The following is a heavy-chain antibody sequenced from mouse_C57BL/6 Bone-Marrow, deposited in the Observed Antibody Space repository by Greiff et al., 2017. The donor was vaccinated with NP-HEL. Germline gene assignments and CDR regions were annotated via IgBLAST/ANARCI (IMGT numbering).Heavy chain of an antibody. Sequence: EVQLVESGGGLVKPGGSLKLSCAASGFTFSDYGMHWVRQAPEKGLEWVAYISSGSSTIYYADTVKGRFTISRDNAKNTLFLQMTSLRSEDTAMYYCARPYDYVPFAYWGQGTLVTVSA. CDR3: ARPYDYVPFAY. J-gene: IGHJ3*01. CDR2: ISSGSSTI. CDR1: GFTFSDYG. V-gene: IGHV5-17*01. D-gene: IGHD2-4*01.